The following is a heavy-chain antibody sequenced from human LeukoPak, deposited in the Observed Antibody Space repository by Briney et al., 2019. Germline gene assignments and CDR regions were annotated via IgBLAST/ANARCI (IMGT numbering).Heavy chain of an antibody. CDR2: NIPYFGTS. J-gene: IGHJ4*02. CDR1: GVTFSRLV. CDR3: TRDAGDFGGSGSYPDY. V-gene: IGHV1-69*13. D-gene: IGHD3-10*01. Sequence: SVKVSCKASGVTFSRLVVSWVRQAPGQGLEWMGQNIPYFGTSNIAQRFRGRVTLTADEATNTAYMEVSRLTSDDTAVYYCTRDAGDFGGSGSYPDYWGQGTLVTVSS.